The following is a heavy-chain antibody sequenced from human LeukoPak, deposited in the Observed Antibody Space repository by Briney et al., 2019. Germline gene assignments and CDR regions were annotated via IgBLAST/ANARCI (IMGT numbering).Heavy chain of an antibody. V-gene: IGHV3-21*04. J-gene: IGHJ4*02. CDR3: AKRRGSGWHAIEY. D-gene: IGHD6-19*01. CDR2: ISSSSSNI. Sequence: GGSLRLSCAASGFTFSSYTMNWVRQAPGKGLEWVASISSSSSNIYYAESVKGPFTYSRYKSKKTLCRQMKSLRAEDTAVYYCAKRRGSGWHAIEYWGQGTLVTVSS. CDR1: GFTFSSYT.